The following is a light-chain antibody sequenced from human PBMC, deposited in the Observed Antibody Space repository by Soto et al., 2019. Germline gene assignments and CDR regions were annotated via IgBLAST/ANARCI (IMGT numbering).Light chain of an antibody. CDR3: SSYTSSSTLV. CDR1: NNVVGGYNY. V-gene: IGLV2-14*01. Sequence: QSVLTPPASLSGSPGQPITISCTGTNNVVGGYNYVSWYQQHPGKAPKLMIYDVSNRPSGVSNRFSGSKSGNTASLTISWLQAEDEADYYCSSYTSSSTLVFGTGTKVTVL. J-gene: IGLJ1*01. CDR2: DVS.